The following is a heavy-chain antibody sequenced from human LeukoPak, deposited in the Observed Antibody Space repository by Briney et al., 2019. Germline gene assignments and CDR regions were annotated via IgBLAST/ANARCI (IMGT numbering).Heavy chain of an antibody. J-gene: IGHJ4*02. V-gene: IGHV1-2*02. CDR2: INPNSGGT. Sequence: GASVKVSCKASGYTCTGYYMHWVRQAPGQELEWMGWINPNSGGTNYAQKFQGRVTMTRDTSISTAYMELSRLRSDDTAVYYCARSRITIFGVVAPVDYWGQGTLVTVSS. CDR3: ARSRITIFGVVAPVDY. D-gene: IGHD3-3*01. CDR1: GYTCTGYY.